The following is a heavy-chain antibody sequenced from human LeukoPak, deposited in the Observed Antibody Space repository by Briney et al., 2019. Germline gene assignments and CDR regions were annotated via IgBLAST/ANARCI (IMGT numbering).Heavy chain of an antibody. CDR2: IYYSGST. V-gene: IGHV4-30-4*01. CDR3: ARGVGVRGVNVYYYYGMDV. CDR1: GGSISSGDYY. D-gene: IGHD3-10*01. J-gene: IGHJ6*02. Sequence: PSETLSLTCTLSGGSISSGDYYWSWIRQPPGKGLEWIGYIYYSGSTYYNPSLKSRVTISVDTSKNQFSLKLSSVTAADTAVYYCARGVGVRGVNVYYYYGMDVWGQGTTVTVSS.